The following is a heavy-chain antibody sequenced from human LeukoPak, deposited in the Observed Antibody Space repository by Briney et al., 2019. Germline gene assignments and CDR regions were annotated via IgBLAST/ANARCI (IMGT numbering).Heavy chain of an antibody. CDR3: ARDRLGFDY. V-gene: IGHV3-74*01. CDR2: VKGDGRTT. D-gene: IGHD3-22*01. CDR1: GLTFSDFW. Sequence: GGSLRLSCAASGLTFSDFWMHWVRQPPGKGLVWVALVKGDGRTTIYADSVKGRFTISRDNSKNTLYLQMNSLRAEDTAVYYCARDRLGFDYWGQGTLVTVSS. J-gene: IGHJ4*02.